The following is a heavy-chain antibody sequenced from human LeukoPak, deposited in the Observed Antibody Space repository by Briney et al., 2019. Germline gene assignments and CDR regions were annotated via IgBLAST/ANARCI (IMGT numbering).Heavy chain of an antibody. Sequence: PGGSLRLSCTASGFTFGVYAMSWFRQAPGNGLEWVGFIRSKAYGGTTEYAASVKGRFTISRDDSKSIAYLQMNSLKTEDTAVYYCTRDLRITMIVVAVDYWGQGTLVTVSS. J-gene: IGHJ4*02. CDR1: GFTFGVYA. V-gene: IGHV3-49*03. D-gene: IGHD3-22*01. CDR3: TRDLRITMIVVAVDY. CDR2: IRSKAYGGTT.